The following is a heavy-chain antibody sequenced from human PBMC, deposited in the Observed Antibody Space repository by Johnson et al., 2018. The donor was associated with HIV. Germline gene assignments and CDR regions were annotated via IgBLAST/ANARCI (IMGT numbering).Heavy chain of an antibody. Sequence: VQLVESGGGLVKPGGSLRLSCAASGFSFGDYYMSWIRQAPGKGLEWISSLSSDGSTIDYADSVKGRFTISRDNGNNSLYLQMNSLRAEDTAVFYCVRGSRYTHDNDDVFLLQAFDFWGQGTVVTVSS. V-gene: IGHV3-11*04. J-gene: IGHJ3*01. CDR3: VRGSRYTHDNDDVFLLQAFDF. CDR1: GFSFGDYY. D-gene: IGHD3-16*01. CDR2: LSSDGSTI.